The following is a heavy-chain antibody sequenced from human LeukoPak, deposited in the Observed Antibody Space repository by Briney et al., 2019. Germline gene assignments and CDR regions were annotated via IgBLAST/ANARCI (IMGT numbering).Heavy chain of an antibody. CDR2: ISYDGSNK. Sequence: PGGSLRLSCAASGFTFSSYAMHWVRQAPGKGLEWVAVISYDGSNKYYADSVKGRFTISRDNSKNTLYLQMNSLRAEDTAVYYCARLYCSSTTCYSYYYYGMDVWGQGTTVTVSS. J-gene: IGHJ6*02. CDR3: ARLYCSSTTCYSYYYYGMDV. V-gene: IGHV3-30-3*01. CDR1: GFTFSSYA. D-gene: IGHD2-2*02.